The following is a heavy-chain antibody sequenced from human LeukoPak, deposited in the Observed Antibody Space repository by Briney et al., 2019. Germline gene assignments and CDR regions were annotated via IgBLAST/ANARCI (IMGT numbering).Heavy chain of an antibody. D-gene: IGHD3/OR15-3a*01. CDR1: GFTFSSYS. CDR2: ISSSSSYI. Sequence: KPGGSLRLSCAASGFTFSSYSMNWVRQAPGKGLEWVSSISSSSSYIYYADSVKGRFTISRDNAKNSLYLQMNSLRAEDTAVYYCARDDFRTGGGRAFDYWGQGTLVTVSS. J-gene: IGHJ4*02. V-gene: IGHV3-21*01. CDR3: ARDDFRTGGGRAFDY.